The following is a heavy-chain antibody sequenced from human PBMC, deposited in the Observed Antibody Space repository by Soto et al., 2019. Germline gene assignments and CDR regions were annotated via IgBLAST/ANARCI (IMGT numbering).Heavy chain of an antibody. CDR2: INPNSGGT. Sequence: ASVKVSCKASGYTFSGYYMHWIRQAPGQGLEYMGWINPNSGGTDYAQKFQGRVTMTRDTSISTAYMEISRLSSDDTAVYYCAGGAISATAMGDYWGQGTVVTVSS. D-gene: IGHD2-21*02. V-gene: IGHV1-2*02. CDR1: GYTFSGYY. J-gene: IGHJ4*02. CDR3: AGGAISATAMGDY.